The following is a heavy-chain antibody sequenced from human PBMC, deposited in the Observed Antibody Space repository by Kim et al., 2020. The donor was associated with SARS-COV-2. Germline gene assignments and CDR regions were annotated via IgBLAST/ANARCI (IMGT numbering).Heavy chain of an antibody. CDR3: ARDRGQQLVLDY. CDR1: GFTFSSYG. J-gene: IGHJ4*02. Sequence: GGSLRLSCAASGFTFSSYGMHWVRQAPGKGLEWVAVISYDGSNKYYADSVKGRFTISRDNSKNTLYLQMNSLRAEDTAVYYCARDRGQQLVLDYWGQGTPVNVS. CDR2: ISYDGSNK. D-gene: IGHD6-13*01. V-gene: IGHV3-33*05.